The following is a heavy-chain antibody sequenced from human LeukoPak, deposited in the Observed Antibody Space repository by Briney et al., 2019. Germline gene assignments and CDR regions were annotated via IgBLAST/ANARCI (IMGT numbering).Heavy chain of an antibody. CDR2: IYTSGST. CDR1: GGSISSGSYY. J-gene: IGHJ4*02. CDR3: ARDLFQTYFDY. V-gene: IGHV4-61*02. D-gene: IGHD3-10*02. Sequence: SQTLSLTCTVSGGSISSGSYYWSWIRQPAGEGLEWIGRIYTSGSTNYNPSLKSRVTISVDTSKNQFSLKLSSVTAADTAVYYCARDLFQTYFDYWGQGTLVTVSS.